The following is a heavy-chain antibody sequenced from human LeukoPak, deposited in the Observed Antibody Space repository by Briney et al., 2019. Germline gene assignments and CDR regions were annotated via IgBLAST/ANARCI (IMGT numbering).Heavy chain of an antibody. D-gene: IGHD3-10*01. Sequence: SETLSLTCTVSGGSISSGGYYWSWIRQHPGKGLEWIGYIYYSGSAYYNPSLKSRVTISVDTSENQFSLRLSSVTAADTAVYYCARVNYGSATKEDYWGQGTLVTVSS. J-gene: IGHJ4*02. V-gene: IGHV4-31*03. CDR3: ARVNYGSATKEDY. CDR1: GGSISSGGYY. CDR2: IYYSGSA.